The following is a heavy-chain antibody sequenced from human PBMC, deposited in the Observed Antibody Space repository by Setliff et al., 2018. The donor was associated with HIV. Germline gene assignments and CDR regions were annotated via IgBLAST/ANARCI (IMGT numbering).Heavy chain of an antibody. V-gene: IGHV1-69*13. D-gene: IGHD7-27*01. CDR1: GGTFSNYA. J-gene: IGHJ3*02. CDR2: IIPIFGTA. Sequence: SVKVSCKASGGTFSNYAISWVRQAPGQGLEWMGGIIPIFGTANYAQKFQGRVTITADESTNTAYMELSSLRSEDTAVYYCGRYRKWGSAFDMWGQGTMVTVTS. CDR3: GRYRKWGSAFDM.